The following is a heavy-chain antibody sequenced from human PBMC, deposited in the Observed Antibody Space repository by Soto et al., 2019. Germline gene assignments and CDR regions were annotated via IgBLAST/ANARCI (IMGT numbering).Heavy chain of an antibody. CDR2: ISGSGGRT. CDR3: AKDLYSSDNHFLFGSDY. V-gene: IGHV3-23*01. CDR1: GCTFSSYG. D-gene: IGHD2-15*01. J-gene: IGHJ4*01. Sequence: GGSLRRSWAASGCTFSSYGMNWVRQGPGKGLEWVSSISGSGGRTHYAGSVTGRCTSFRDNTKNTLFLQMSSLRAEDTPAYYCAKDLYSSDNHFLFGSDYWGQEALDTASS.